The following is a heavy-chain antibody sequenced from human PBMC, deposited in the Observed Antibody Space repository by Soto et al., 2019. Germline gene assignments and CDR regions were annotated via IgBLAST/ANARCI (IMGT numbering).Heavy chain of an antibody. CDR2: INHSGST. V-gene: IGHV4-34*01. J-gene: IGHJ4*02. CDR3: ARGRPFQRRWSGHHTRSNFDY. Sequence: QVQLQQWGAGLLKPSETLSLTCAVYGGSFSGYYWSWIRQPPGKGLEWIGEINHSGSTNYNPSLKGRVTTAVDTSKNQFSLKLSSVTAADTAVYYCARGRPFQRRWSGHHTRSNFDYWGQGTLVTVSS. CDR1: GGSFSGYY. D-gene: IGHD6-25*01.